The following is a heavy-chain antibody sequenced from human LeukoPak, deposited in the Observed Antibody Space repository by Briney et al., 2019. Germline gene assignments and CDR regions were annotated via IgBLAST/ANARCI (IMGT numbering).Heavy chain of an antibody. Sequence: SVRVSCKASGGTFSSYAISWVRQAPGQGLEWMGRIIPILGIANYAQKFQGRVTITADKSTSTAYMELSSLGSEDTAVYYCARLHSDYYDSSGYSGYFDYWGQGTLVTVSS. D-gene: IGHD3-22*01. J-gene: IGHJ4*02. CDR3: ARLHSDYYDSSGYSGYFDY. CDR2: IIPILGIA. CDR1: GGTFSSYA. V-gene: IGHV1-69*04.